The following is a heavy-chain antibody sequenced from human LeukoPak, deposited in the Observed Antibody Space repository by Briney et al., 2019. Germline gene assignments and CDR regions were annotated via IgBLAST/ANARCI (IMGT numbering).Heavy chain of an antibody. D-gene: IGHD6-19*01. CDR3: ARVASSGWYRHFGLDY. Sequence: PSETLSLTCAVYGGSFSGYYWSWIRQPPGKGLEWIGEINHSGSTNYNPSLKSRVTISVDTSKNQFSLKLSSVTAADTAVYYCARVASSGWYRHFGLDYWGQGTLVTVSS. J-gene: IGHJ4*02. CDR2: INHSGST. CDR1: GGSFSGYY. V-gene: IGHV4-34*01.